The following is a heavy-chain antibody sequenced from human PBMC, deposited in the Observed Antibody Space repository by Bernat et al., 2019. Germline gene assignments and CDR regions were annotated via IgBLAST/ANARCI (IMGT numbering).Heavy chain of an antibody. CDR3: ARDYGDYYFDY. J-gene: IGHJ4*02. CDR1: GFTFSSYS. D-gene: IGHD4-17*01. Sequence: EVQLAESGGGLVQPGGSLKLSCAASGFTFSSYSMNWVRQAPGKGLEWVSYISSSSSYIYYADSVKGRFTISRDNAKNSLYLQMNSLRAEDTAVYYCARDYGDYYFDYWGQGTLVTVSS. CDR2: ISSSSSYI. V-gene: IGHV3-21*05.